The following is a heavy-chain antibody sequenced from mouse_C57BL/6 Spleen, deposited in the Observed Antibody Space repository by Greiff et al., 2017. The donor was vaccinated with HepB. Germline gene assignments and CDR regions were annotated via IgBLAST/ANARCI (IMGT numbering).Heavy chain of an antibody. J-gene: IGHJ2*01. CDR1: GYTFTDYE. V-gene: IGHV1-15*01. D-gene: IGHD1-1*01. Sequence: VQLQQSGAELVRPGASVTLSCKASGYTFTDYEMHWVKQTPVHGLEWIGAIDPETGGTAYNQKFKGKAILTADKSSSTAYMELRSLTSEDSAVYYCTPTTNCFDYWGQGTTLTVSS. CDR2: IDPETGGT. CDR3: TPTTNCFDY.